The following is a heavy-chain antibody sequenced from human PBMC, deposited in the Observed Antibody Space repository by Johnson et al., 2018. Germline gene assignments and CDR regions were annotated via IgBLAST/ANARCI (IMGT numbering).Heavy chain of an antibody. Sequence: VQLVESGGGLVQPGGSLRLSCVASGFTLSSYAVSWVRQAPGKGLDWVSTISGSGVSTYYADSVKGRFTLSRANSKNTRHLQMNSPRADYTAVYYCAKMGGDYVSYYYYYMDVWGRGTTVTVSS. D-gene: IGHD3-10*02. CDR2: ISGSGVST. J-gene: IGHJ6*03. CDR3: AKMGGDYVSYYYYYMDV. CDR1: GFTLSSYA. V-gene: IGHV3-23*04.